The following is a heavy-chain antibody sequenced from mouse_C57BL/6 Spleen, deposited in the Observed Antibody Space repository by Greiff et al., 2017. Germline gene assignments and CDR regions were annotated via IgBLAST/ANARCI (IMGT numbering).Heavy chain of an antibody. CDR2: INPYNGGT. CDR3: ARRDWDEYFDV. J-gene: IGHJ1*03. V-gene: IGHV1-19*01. CDR1: GYTFTDYY. Sequence: VQLQQSGPVLVKPGASVKMSCKASGYTFTDYYMNWVKQSHGKSLEWIGVINPYNGGTSYNQKFKGKATLTVDKSSSTAYMEHNSLTSEDSAVYYCARRDWDEYFDVWGTGTTVTVSS. D-gene: IGHD4-1*01.